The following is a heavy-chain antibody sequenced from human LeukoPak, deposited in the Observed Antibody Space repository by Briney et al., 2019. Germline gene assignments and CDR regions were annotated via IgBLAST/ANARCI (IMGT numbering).Heavy chain of an antibody. CDR3: ARANYYDW. CDR2: INTDGSST. CDR1: GFTFDVYA. J-gene: IGHJ3*01. Sequence: GGSLRLSCATSGFTFDVYAMHWVRQAPGKGMVWVSRINTDGSSTSYADSVKGRFTISRDNAKNTLYLQMNTLRAEDTAVYYCARANYYDWWGQGTMVTVSS. V-gene: IGHV3-74*01. D-gene: IGHD3-22*01.